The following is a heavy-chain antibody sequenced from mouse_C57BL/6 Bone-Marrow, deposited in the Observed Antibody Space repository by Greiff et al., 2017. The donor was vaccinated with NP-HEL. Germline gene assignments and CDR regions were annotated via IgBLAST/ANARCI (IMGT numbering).Heavy chain of an antibody. CDR1: GYTFTDYY. V-gene: IGHV1-76*01. D-gene: IGHD2-5*01. CDR2: IYPGSGNT. CDR3: ARSGSNRFDY. Sequence: LVESGAELVRPGASVKLSCKASGYTFTDYYINWVKQRPGQGLEWIARIYPGSGNTYYNEKFKGKATLTAEKSSSTAYMQLSSLTSEDSAVYFCARSGSNRFDYWGQGTTLTVSS. J-gene: IGHJ2*01.